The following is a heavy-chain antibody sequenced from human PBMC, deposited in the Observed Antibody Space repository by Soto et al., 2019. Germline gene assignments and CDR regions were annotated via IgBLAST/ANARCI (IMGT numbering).Heavy chain of an antibody. CDR1: GGSITDYS. CDR2: IFSSGST. V-gene: IGHV4-4*07. J-gene: IGHJ5*02. D-gene: IGHD2-21*02. Sequence: PSATLSLTCTVSGGSITDYSWVWIRQPAGKGLEWIGRIFSSGSTNYNPSLKGRITMSLDTSKNQFSLKLSSATATDTAVYFCARDQGVVVTADNWFDPWGQGILVTVSS. CDR3: ARDQGVVVTADNWFDP.